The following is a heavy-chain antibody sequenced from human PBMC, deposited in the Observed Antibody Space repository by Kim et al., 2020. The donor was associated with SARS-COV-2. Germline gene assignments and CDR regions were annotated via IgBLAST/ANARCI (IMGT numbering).Heavy chain of an antibody. CDR3: ARGDAKD. V-gene: IGHV3-48*03. Sequence: GGSLRLSCAASGFTFSNYDMNWVRQAPGKGLEWVSFISASGGTMYYADSVKGRFTISRDNAENSLCLQMNSLRAEDTAVYYCARGDAKDWGQGTLVTVSS. CDR1: GFTFSNYD. CDR2: ISASGGTM. J-gene: IGHJ4*02.